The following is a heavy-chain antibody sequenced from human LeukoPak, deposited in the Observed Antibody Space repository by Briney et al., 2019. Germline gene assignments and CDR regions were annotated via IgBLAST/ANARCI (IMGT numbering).Heavy chain of an antibody. V-gene: IGHV3-21*01. Sequence: GGSLRLSCAASGFTFSSYGMSWVRQAPGKGLEWVSSISSSSSYIYYADSVKGRFTISRDNAKNSLYLQMNSLRAEDTAVYYCARDGTTVVTFDYWGQGTLVTVSS. CDR2: ISSSSSYI. CDR1: GFTFSSYG. CDR3: ARDGTTVVTFDY. J-gene: IGHJ4*02. D-gene: IGHD4-23*01.